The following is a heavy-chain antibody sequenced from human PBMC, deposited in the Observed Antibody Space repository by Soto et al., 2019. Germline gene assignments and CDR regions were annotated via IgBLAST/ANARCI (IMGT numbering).Heavy chain of an antibody. D-gene: IGHD3-22*01. CDR2: IYYSGST. Sequence: SETLSLTCTVSGGSISSSSYYWGWIRQPPGKGLEWIGSIYYSGSTCYNPSPKSRVTISVDTSKNQFSLKLSSVTAADTAVYYCARLVVVIEAVDYWGQGTLVTVSS. CDR1: GGSISSSSYY. J-gene: IGHJ4*02. CDR3: ARLVVVIEAVDY. V-gene: IGHV4-39*01.